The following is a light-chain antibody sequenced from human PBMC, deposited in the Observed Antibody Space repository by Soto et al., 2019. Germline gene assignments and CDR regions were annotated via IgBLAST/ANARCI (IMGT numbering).Light chain of an antibody. J-gene: IGLJ3*02. CDR2: EVS. CDR3: SSYTVSNTWV. CDR1: SSDVGGYNH. Sequence: QSALTQPASVSGSPGQSITISCTGTSSDVGGYNHVSWYQQHQGKAPKLMIYEVSNRPSGVSNHFSGSKSGNTASLTISGLQAEDEADYYCSSYTVSNTWVFGGGTKLTVL. V-gene: IGLV2-14*01.